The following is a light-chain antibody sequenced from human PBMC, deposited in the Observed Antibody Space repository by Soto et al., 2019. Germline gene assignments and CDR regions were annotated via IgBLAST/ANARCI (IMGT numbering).Light chain of an antibody. V-gene: IGLV2-14*01. Sequence: QSALTQPASVSGSPGQSITISCTGTSSDVVGYNYVSWYQQHPGKVPKLMIYEVSNRPSGVSNRFSGSKSGNTASLTISGLQAEDEADYYCSSFTSGSTLFGTGTKLTVL. CDR3: SSFTSGSTL. J-gene: IGLJ1*01. CDR1: SSDVVGYNY. CDR2: EVS.